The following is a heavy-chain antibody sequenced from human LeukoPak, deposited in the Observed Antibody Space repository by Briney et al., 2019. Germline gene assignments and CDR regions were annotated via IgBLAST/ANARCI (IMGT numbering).Heavy chain of an antibody. CDR3: ARNQLLWTWFDP. J-gene: IGHJ5*02. V-gene: IGHV5-51*01. CDR2: IYPGDSDT. D-gene: IGHD2-2*01. CDR1: GYSFTSYW. Sequence: NPGESLQISCKGSGYSFTSYWIGWVRQLPGKGLEWMGIIYPGDSDTRYSPSFQGQVTLSADKSISTAYLQWSSLKASDTAMYYCARNQLLWTWFDPWGQGTLVSVSS.